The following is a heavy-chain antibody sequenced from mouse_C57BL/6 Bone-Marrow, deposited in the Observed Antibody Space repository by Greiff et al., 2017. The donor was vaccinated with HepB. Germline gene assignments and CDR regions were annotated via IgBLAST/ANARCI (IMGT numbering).Heavy chain of an antibody. CDR1: GYTFTSYD. Sequence: VQLVESGPELVKPGASVKLSCKASGYTFTSYDINWVKQRPGQGLEWIGWIYPRDGSTKYNEKFKGKATLTVDTASSTAYMELHRLTSEDSAVYFCAKRDSHFYYGSSPFDYWGQGTTLTVSS. V-gene: IGHV1-85*01. CDR2: IYPRDGST. J-gene: IGHJ2*01. D-gene: IGHD1-1*01. CDR3: AKRDSHFYYGSSPFDY.